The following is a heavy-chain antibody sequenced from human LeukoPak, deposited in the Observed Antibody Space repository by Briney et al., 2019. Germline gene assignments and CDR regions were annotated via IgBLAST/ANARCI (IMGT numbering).Heavy chain of an antibody. V-gene: IGHV4-4*07. CDR2: INAKGDI. CDR3: AREGLDLWSGYLQD. Sequence: PSETLSLTCNVSVGSISSYYWTWVRQPAGSGLEWIGRINAKGDINYNPSLKSRVTMSVDTSKNQFSLKMTSLTAPDTAVYFCAREGLDLWSGYLQDWGRGTLVTVSS. CDR1: VGSISSYY. D-gene: IGHD3-3*01. J-gene: IGHJ4*02.